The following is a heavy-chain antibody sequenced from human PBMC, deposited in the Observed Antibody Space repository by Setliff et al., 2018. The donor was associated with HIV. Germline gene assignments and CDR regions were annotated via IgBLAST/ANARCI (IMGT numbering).Heavy chain of an antibody. CDR2: IHYSGSS. V-gene: IGHV4-59*08. D-gene: IGHD1-7*01. J-gene: IGHJ4*02. Sequence: PSETLSLTCTISGASISSYYWSWIRQPPGKGLEWIGDIHYSGSSKYSPSLKSRVTISFDTSKRQFSLELRSVTAADTAVYYCARRTPPEFDFWSQGILVTVSS. CDR1: GASISSYY. CDR3: ARRTPPEFDF.